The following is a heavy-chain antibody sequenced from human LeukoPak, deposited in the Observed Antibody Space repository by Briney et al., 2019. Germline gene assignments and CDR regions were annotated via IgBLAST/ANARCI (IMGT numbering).Heavy chain of an antibody. CDR1: GYTFTSYD. D-gene: IGHD1-26*01. CDR2: MNPNSGNT. J-gene: IGHJ6*03. Sequence: ASVKVSCKASGYTFTSYDINWVRQAPGQGLEWMGWMNPNSGNTGYPQKFQGRVTMTRNTSISTAYLELSSLRSDDTAVYYCARGRGSYYVDYYYMDVWGKGTTVTISS. CDR3: ARGRGSYYVDYYYMDV. V-gene: IGHV1-8*01.